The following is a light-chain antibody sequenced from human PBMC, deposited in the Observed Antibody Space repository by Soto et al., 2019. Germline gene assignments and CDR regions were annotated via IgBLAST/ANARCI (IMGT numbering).Light chain of an antibody. CDR1: QRISSY. J-gene: IGKJ1*01. CDR2: AAS. CDR3: QQTHSIPRT. Sequence: DIQMTQSPSSLSASVGDRVTITCRASQRISSYLNWYQQKPGKAPRLLIYAASRLQSGVPSRFSGSGSGTDFTLTISGLQSEDFATYYCQQTHSIPRTFGQGTKVDIK. V-gene: IGKV1-39*01.